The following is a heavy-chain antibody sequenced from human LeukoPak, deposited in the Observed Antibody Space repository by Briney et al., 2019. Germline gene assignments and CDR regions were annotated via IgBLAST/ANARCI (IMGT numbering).Heavy chain of an antibody. D-gene: IGHD3-22*01. V-gene: IGHV4-59*01. CDR1: GGSISSYY. J-gene: IGHJ4*02. CDR2: IYDSGST. Sequence: PSETLSLTCTVSGGSISSYYWSWIRQPPGKGLVWIGNIYDSGSTNYNPSLKSRVTITVDTSKNQCSLKLSSVTAADTAVYYWARQSISGSSLSYFDYWGQGTLVNVSS. CDR3: ARQSISGSSLSYFDY.